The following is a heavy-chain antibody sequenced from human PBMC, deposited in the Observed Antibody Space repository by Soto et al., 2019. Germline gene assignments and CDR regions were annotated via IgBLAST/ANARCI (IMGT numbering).Heavy chain of an antibody. CDR2: MYPGSSDT. V-gene: IGHV5-51*01. CDR1: GYNFTSHW. Sequence: PGGSLKISCKGSGYNFTSHWIACVRQMPGKVLEWMGIMYPGSSDTRYSPSFQGQVTISADKSISTAYLQWSRLKASDTAMYYCARIYSGTYRLDVWGQGTRSPST. J-gene: IGHJ6*02. D-gene: IGHD1-26*01. CDR3: ARIYSGTYRLDV.